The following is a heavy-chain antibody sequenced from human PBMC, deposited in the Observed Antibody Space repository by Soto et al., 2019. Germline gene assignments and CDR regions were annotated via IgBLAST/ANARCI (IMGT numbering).Heavy chain of an antibody. Sequence: SETLSLTCAVYGGSFSGYYWSWIRQPPGKGLEWIGEINHSGSTNYNPSLKSRVTTSVDTSKNQFSLKLSSVTAADTAVYYCARRRGGGYDYWYYYGMDVWGQGTTVTVSS. CDR3: ARRRGGGYDYWYYYGMDV. J-gene: IGHJ6*02. V-gene: IGHV4-34*01. CDR2: INHSGST. D-gene: IGHD5-12*01. CDR1: GGSFSGYY.